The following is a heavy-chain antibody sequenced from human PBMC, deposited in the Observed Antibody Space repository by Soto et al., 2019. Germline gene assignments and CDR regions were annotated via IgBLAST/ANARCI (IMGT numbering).Heavy chain of an antibody. CDR3: ARVNYFGTSAYFDY. D-gene: IGHD3-9*01. Sequence: GASVKVSCKASGYTFTTYSMHWVRQAPGQGLEWMGIINPSGGGTSYAQEFQGRVTMTRDTSTSTVYMELSSLKSEDTALYYCARVNYFGTSAYFDYCGQGTLVTVSS. CDR2: INPSGGGT. V-gene: IGHV1-46*03. CDR1: GYTFTTYS. J-gene: IGHJ4*02.